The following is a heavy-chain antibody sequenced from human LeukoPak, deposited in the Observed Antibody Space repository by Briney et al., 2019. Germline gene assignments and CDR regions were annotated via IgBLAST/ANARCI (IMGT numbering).Heavy chain of an antibody. D-gene: IGHD3-10*01. CDR2: ISTSGGTT. J-gene: IGHJ6*03. Sequence: GGSLRPSCAGSGFTFSSYEMSWVRQVPGKGLEWVSYISTSGGTTYYADSVKGRFTISRDIAENSLYLQMNSLRGEDTAVYYCARVRGYHYLDVWGKGTTVTVSS. V-gene: IGHV3-48*03. CDR3: ARVRGYHYLDV. CDR1: GFTFSSYE.